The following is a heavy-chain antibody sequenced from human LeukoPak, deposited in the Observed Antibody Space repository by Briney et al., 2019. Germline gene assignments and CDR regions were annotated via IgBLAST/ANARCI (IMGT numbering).Heavy chain of an antibody. CDR3: ARDRLGEMNEAFDI. J-gene: IGHJ3*02. D-gene: IGHD3-10*01. Sequence: SETLSLTCTVSGYSISSDYYLGWIRQPPGKGLEWIGSIYHSGSTYYNPSLKSRVTISLDTSKNQFSLKLRSVTAADTAVYYCARDRLGEMNEAFDIWGQGTMVTVSS. CDR1: GYSISSDYY. V-gene: IGHV4-38-2*02. CDR2: IYHSGST.